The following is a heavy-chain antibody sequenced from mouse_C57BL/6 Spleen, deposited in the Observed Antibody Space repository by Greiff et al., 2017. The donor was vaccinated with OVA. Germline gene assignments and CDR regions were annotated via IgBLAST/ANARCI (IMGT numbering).Heavy chain of an antibody. CDR1: GYTFTSYW. J-gene: IGHJ4*01. CDR3: ARRRTGNYYAMDY. V-gene: IGHV1-69*02. CDR2: IDPSDSYT. D-gene: IGHD2-1*01. Sequence: QVQLQQPGAELVKPGASVKMSCKASGYTFTSYWITWVKQRPGQGLEWIGVIDPSDSYTNYNQKFKGKATLTVDTSSSTAYMQLSSLTSEDSAVYYCARRRTGNYYAMDYWGQGTSVTVSS.